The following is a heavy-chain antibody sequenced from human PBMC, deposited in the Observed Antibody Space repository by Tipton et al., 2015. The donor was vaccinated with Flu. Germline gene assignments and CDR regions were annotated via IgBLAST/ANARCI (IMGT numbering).Heavy chain of an antibody. Sequence: SLRLSCAASGFTSSDYTINWVRQAPGRGLEWVSSISSSSSYIYYADSVKGRFTISRDNANNSLYLQMNSLRAEDTAVYYCARGYSSFDYWGQGTLVTVSS. CDR3: ARGYSSFDY. J-gene: IGHJ4*02. CDR2: ISSSSSYI. D-gene: IGHD5-12*01. V-gene: IGHV3-21*01. CDR1: GFTSSDYT.